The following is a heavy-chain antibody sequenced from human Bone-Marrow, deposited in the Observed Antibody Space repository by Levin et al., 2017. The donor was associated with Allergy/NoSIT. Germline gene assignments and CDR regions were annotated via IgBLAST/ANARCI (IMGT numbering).Heavy chain of an antibody. V-gene: IGHV3-23*01. CDR1: GLIFSNYA. CDR2: ISGSGSNT. CDR3: AGYDTSGYHSPFDY. Sequence: GGSLRLSCAASGLIFSNYAMNWVRQAPGKGLEWVSQISGSGSNTHYADSVRGRFTFSRDNSNNTVYLQMYSLRADDTAVYYCAGYDTSGYHSPFDYWGQGTLVTVSS. J-gene: IGHJ4*02. D-gene: IGHD3-22*01.